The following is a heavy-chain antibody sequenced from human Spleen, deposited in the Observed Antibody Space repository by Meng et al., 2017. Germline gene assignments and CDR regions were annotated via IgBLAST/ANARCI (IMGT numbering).Heavy chain of an antibody. Sequence: SVKVSCKASGGTFSSYAISWVRQAPGQGLEWMGGIIPIFGTANYAQKFQGRVTITTDESTSTAYMELSSLRSEDTAVYFCARKAGNCISTTCYSLDYWGQGTLVTVSS. J-gene: IGHJ4*02. D-gene: IGHD2-2*01. V-gene: IGHV1-69*05. CDR1: GGTFSSYA. CDR2: IIPIFGTA. CDR3: ARKAGNCISTTCYSLDY.